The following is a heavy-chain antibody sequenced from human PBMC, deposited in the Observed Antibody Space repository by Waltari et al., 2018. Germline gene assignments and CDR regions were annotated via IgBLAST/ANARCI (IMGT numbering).Heavy chain of an antibody. D-gene: IGHD4-17*01. Sequence: EVQLVESGGGSVQPGGSLRLSCAASGMTFSNYWMNWVRQAPGKGLEWVANIKQDVSEKNYVDSVEGRFSISRDNAQNSLYLQMNSLRAEDTAIYYCVTGLTTVTAKDYFDHWGQGALVTVSS. CDR3: VTGLTTVTAKDYFDH. CDR1: GMTFSNYW. J-gene: IGHJ4*02. CDR2: IKQDVSEK. V-gene: IGHV3-7*01.